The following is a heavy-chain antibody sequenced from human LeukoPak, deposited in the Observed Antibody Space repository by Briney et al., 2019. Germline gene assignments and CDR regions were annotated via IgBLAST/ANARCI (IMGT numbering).Heavy chain of an antibody. Sequence: SETLSLACTVSGNSMSSDDWWTWVRQPPGRGLEWIGEIYHRGSTNYNPSLKRRVTISIDKSRNQFSLMLSSVTAADTAVYYCARRQYYDSTGYFVYWGQGTLVTVSS. V-gene: IGHV4-4*02. CDR2: IYHRGST. CDR3: ARRQYYDSTGYFVY. J-gene: IGHJ4*02. D-gene: IGHD3-22*01. CDR1: GNSMSSDDW.